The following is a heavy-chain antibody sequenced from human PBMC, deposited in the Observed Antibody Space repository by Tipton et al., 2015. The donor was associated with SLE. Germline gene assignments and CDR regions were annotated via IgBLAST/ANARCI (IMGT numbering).Heavy chain of an antibody. D-gene: IGHD3-22*01. J-gene: IGHJ5*02. V-gene: IGHV4-59*01. CDR2: MSDGGGT. CDR1: GGSISSNY. Sequence: TLSLTCSVSGGSISSNYWIWIRQPPGKGLEWIGYMSDGGGTNHNPSLKSRVTISVDMSKKQVSLKLTSVTAADTAVYYCARTSHYYDISGYEWFAPWGQGTLVTVSS. CDR3: ARTSHYYDISGYEWFAP.